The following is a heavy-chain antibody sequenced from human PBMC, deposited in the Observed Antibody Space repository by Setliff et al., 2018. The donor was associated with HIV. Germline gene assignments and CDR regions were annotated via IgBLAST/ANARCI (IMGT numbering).Heavy chain of an antibody. Sequence: GGSLRLSCEAPGFTFSSYDFHWVRQAAGKGLEWVSAIGTGGDTYYVDSVKGRFTISRENARNSLYLQMNSLRVGDTAVYYCAREIRTVYTGGHYFYGIDVWGQGTAVTVSS. V-gene: IGHV3-13*01. D-gene: IGHD3-16*01. CDR1: GFTFSSYD. J-gene: IGHJ6*02. CDR3: AREIRTVYTGGHYFYGIDV. CDR2: IGTGGDT.